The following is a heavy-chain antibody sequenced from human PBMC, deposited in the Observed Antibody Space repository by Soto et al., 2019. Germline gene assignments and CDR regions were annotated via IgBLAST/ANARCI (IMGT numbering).Heavy chain of an antibody. Sequence: ASVKVSCKASGYTFTSYYMHWVRQAPGQGLEWMGIINPSGGSTSYAQKFQGRVTMTRDTSTSTVYMELSSLRSEDTAVYYCARDLFDGTTNYYYYGMDVWGQGTTVTVSS. CDR3: ARDLFDGTTNYYYYGMDV. CDR1: GYTFTSYY. V-gene: IGHV1-46*01. J-gene: IGHJ6*02. CDR2: INPSGGST. D-gene: IGHD2-2*01.